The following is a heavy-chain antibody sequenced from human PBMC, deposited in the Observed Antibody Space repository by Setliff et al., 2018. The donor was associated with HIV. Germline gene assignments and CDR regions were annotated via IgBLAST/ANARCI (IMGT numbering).Heavy chain of an antibody. V-gene: IGHV1-46*01. J-gene: IGHJ1*01. D-gene: IGHD6-6*01. CDR3: ARDPAPSSSASYFQH. CDR2: INPSGGDT. CDR1: GYTFTRYF. Sequence: GASVKVSCKASGYTFTRYFMHCVRQAPGQGLEWLGMINPSGGDTEYAQKFQGRVTMTRDTSTSTVYMELSSLRSEDTAVYYCARDPAPSSSASYFQHWGQGTPVTVSS.